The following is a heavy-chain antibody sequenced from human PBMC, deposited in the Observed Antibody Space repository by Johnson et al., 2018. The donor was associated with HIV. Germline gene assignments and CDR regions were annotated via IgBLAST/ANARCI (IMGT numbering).Heavy chain of an antibody. CDR3: ATHLNDYGDTLTDDAFDI. Sequence: EVQVVESGGGLVQPGGSLRLSCAASGFTFSSYAMSWVRQAPGKGLEWVSAISGSGGSTYYADSVKGRFTISRDNSKNTLYLQMNSLRAEDTAVYYCATHLNDYGDTLTDDAFDIWGQGTMVTVSS. CDR2: ISGSGGST. V-gene: IGHV3-23*04. CDR1: GFTFSSYA. D-gene: IGHD4-17*01. J-gene: IGHJ3*02.